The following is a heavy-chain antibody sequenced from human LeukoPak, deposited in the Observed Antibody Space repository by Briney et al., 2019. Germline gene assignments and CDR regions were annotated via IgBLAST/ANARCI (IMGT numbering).Heavy chain of an antibody. J-gene: IGHJ4*02. D-gene: IGHD3-16*01. Sequence: SETLSLTCGVPDGSISNTNSWSWVRQPPGQGLEWLGEISLSVLTHYNPPLKSRVTVSLDKSTNHLSLNLTAVTAADTPVYYCSRENGAFTPLGYWGQGTLVTVPS. CDR1: DGSISNTNS. V-gene: IGHV4-4*02. CDR2: ISLSVLT. CDR3: SRENGAFTPLGY.